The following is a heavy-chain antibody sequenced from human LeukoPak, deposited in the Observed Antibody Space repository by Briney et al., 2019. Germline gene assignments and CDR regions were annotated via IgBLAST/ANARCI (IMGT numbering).Heavy chain of an antibody. CDR3: VRDGSGPDY. V-gene: IGHV3-21*01. CDR1: GFTFSFHD. CDR2: ISRSSGSI. J-gene: IGHJ4*02. Sequence: PGASLRLSCAGSGFTFSFHDMHWVRQAPGKGLEWVSYISRSSGSIFYSGSVTGRFTISRDNPKNSLYLQMNSLRAEDTAVYYCVRDGSGPDYWGQGTLVTVSS. D-gene: IGHD3-10*01.